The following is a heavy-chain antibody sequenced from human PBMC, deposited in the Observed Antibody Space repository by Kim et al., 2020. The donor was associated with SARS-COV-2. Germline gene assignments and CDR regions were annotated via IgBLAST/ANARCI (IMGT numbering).Heavy chain of an antibody. V-gene: IGHV1-3*01. J-gene: IGHJ4*02. D-gene: IGHD6-19*01. CDR2: NT. Sequence: NTRYSQKFQASVYITRDTSATTAYLELSGLRSEDTAVYYCAREAVAGSFDHWGQGTLVTVSS. CDR3: AREAVAGSFDH.